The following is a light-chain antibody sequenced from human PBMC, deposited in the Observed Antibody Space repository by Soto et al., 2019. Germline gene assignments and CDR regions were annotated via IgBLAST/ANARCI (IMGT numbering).Light chain of an antibody. V-gene: IGLV2-14*01. Sequence: QSALTQPASVSGSPGQSITISCTGTSSDVGGYNYVSWYQQHPGKAPKLMISGVSNRPSGVSNRFSGSKSGNTASLTISGLQTDDEADYYCISYTTSVTYVFGAGTKLTVL. CDR2: GVS. CDR1: SSDVGGYNY. CDR3: ISYTTSVTYV. J-gene: IGLJ1*01.